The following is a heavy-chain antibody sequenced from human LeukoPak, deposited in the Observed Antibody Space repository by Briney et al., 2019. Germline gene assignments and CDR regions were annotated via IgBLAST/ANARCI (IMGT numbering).Heavy chain of an antibody. Sequence: PGGSLRLSCAASGFSFSTYSMNWVRQAPGKGLEWVSSISSVSTYIYYADSVKGRFTISRDNSKNSLYLQMNSLRAEDTAVYYCAKGSTPHFDYWGQGTLVTVSS. V-gene: IGHV3-21*01. J-gene: IGHJ4*02. CDR3: AKGSTPHFDY. CDR2: ISSVSTYI. CDR1: GFSFSTYS.